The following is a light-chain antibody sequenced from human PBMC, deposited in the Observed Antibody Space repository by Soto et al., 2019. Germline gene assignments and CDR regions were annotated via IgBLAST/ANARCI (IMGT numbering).Light chain of an antibody. CDR1: QTISSW. Sequence: DIQMTQSPSTLSGSVGDRVTITCRASQTISSWLAWYQQKPGKASKLLIYKASTLKSGVPSRFSGSGSGTEFTLTISSLQPDDFATYYGQHYTSYSEAFGQGTKVELK. V-gene: IGKV1-5*03. CDR3: QHYTSYSEA. CDR2: KAS. J-gene: IGKJ1*01.